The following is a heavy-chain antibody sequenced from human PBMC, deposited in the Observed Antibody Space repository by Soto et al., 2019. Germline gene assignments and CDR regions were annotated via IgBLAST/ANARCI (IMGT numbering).Heavy chain of an antibody. CDR1: GYTFTSYG. J-gene: IGHJ6*02. V-gene: IGHV1-18*01. CDR2: ISAYNGNT. CDR3: ARDYYDSSGYYMVPYGMDV. Sequence: ASVKVSCKASGYTFTSYGISWVRQAPGQGLEWMGWISAYNGNTNYARKLQGRVTMTTDTSTSTAYMELRSLRSDDTAVYYCARDYYDSSGYYMVPYGMDVWGQGTTVTVSS. D-gene: IGHD3-22*01.